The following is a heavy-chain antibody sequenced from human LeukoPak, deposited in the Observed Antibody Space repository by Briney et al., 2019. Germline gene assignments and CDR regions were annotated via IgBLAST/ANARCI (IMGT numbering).Heavy chain of an antibody. D-gene: IGHD6-19*01. J-gene: IGHJ3*02. CDR2: INPNSGGT. Sequence: GASVKVSCKASGYTFSSYYLHWVRQAPGQGLEWMGWINPNSGGTNYAQKFQGRVTMTRDTSISTAYMELSRLRSDDTAVYYCAREGIAVAGHDAFDIWGQGTMVTVSS. CDR1: GYTFSSYY. V-gene: IGHV1-2*02. CDR3: AREGIAVAGHDAFDI.